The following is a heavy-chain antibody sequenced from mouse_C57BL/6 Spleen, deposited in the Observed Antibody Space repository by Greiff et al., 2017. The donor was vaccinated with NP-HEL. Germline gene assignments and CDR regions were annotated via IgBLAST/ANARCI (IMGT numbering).Heavy chain of an antibody. CDR3: TEYYGTSDFDY. V-gene: IGHV6-3*01. J-gene: IGHJ2*01. Sequence: EVKLVESGGGLVQPGGSMKLSCVASGFTFSNYWMNWVRQSPEKGLEWVAQIRLKSDNYATHYAESVKGRFIISRDDSKSSVFLQMNNLRAEDTGIYYCTEYYGTSDFDYWGQGTTLTVSS. CDR1: GFTFSNYW. CDR2: IRLKSDNYAT. D-gene: IGHD1-1*01.